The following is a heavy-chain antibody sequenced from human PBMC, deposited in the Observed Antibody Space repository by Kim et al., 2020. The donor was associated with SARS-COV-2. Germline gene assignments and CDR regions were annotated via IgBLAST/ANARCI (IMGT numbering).Heavy chain of an antibody. CDR3: ARHQSGRELPRGVAFDI. D-gene: IGHD1-26*01. CDR1: GGSISSSSYY. Sequence: SETLSLTCTVSGGSISSSSYYWGWIRQPPGKGLEWIGSIYYSGSTYYNPSLKSRVTISVDTSKNQFSLKLSSVTAADTAVYYCARHQSGRELPRGVAFDIWGQGTMVTVSS. J-gene: IGHJ3*02. CDR2: IYYSGST. V-gene: IGHV4-39*01.